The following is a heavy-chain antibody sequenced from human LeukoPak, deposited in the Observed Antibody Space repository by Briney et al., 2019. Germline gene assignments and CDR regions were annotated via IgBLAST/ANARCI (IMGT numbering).Heavy chain of an antibody. CDR3: ARDGIWSPYCTNGVCYPDY. CDR1: GYTFTSYY. V-gene: IGHV1-46*01. CDR2: INPSGGST. Sequence: ASEKVSCKASGYTFTSYYMHWVRQAPGQGLEWTGIINPSGGSTSYAQKFQGRVTMTRDTSTSTVYMELSSLRSEDTAVYYCARDGIWSPYCTNGVCYPDYWGQGTLVTVSS. D-gene: IGHD2-8*01. J-gene: IGHJ4*02.